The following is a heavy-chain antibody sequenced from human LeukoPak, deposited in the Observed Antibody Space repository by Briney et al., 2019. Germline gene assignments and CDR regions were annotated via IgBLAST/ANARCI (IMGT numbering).Heavy chain of an antibody. CDR1: GYTFTSYG. D-gene: IGHD2-21*02. J-gene: IGHJ4*02. CDR3: ARESEGEIVVVTAPLVDY. V-gene: IGHV1-18*01. CDR2: ISAYNGNT. Sequence: GASVKVSCKASGYTFTSYGISWVRQAPGQGLEWLGWISAYNGNTNYAQKLQGRVTMTTDTSTSTAYMELRSLRSDDTAVYYCARESEGEIVVVTAPLVDYWGQGTLVTVSS.